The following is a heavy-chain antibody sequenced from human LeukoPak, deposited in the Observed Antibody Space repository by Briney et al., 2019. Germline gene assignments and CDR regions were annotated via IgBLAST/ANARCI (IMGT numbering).Heavy chain of an antibody. D-gene: IGHD4-23*01. J-gene: IGHJ4*02. CDR1: GFTVSSNY. Sequence: GGSLRLSCAASGFTVSSNYMTWVRQAPGKGLEWVSVFYSGGNTYYADSVKGRFTISRDTSKNTVDLQMNSLRSEDAAVYYCATFSYAGNAGGSVGYWGQGTLVTVSS. V-gene: IGHV3-53*01. CDR2: FYSGGNT. CDR3: ATFSYAGNAGGSVGY.